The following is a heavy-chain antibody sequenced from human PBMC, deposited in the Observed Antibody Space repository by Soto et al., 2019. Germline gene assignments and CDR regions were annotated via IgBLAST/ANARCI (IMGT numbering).Heavy chain of an antibody. D-gene: IGHD5-18*01. CDR2: IVPMFGRG. V-gene: IGHV1-69*12. CDR3: ASDGSTVETAMVSQYFYGMDV. Sequence: QVQLVQSGAEVRKPGSSVKVSCKVSGGSFISYAISWVRQAPGQGLEWVGGIVPMFGRGDYAQRFQGRVTITADESTSTVRMELSSLRSEDTDVYYCASDGSTVETAMVSQYFYGMDVWVLGTTVTVSS. J-gene: IGHJ6*02. CDR1: GGSFISYA.